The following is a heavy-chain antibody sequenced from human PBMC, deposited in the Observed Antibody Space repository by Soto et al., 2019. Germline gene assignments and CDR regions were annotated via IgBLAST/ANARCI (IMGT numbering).Heavy chain of an antibody. J-gene: IGHJ6*02. Sequence: QVQLVQSGAEVKKPGSSVRVSCKASGGTFSSYIITWVRQAPGQGLEWMGRIIPVLSVTYYAQKFQGRVTITADKSTTTAYMDLSSLRSDDTAVYYCAKAPNPGSATSSSYGMDVWGQGTTVTVSS. CDR2: IIPVLSVT. CDR1: GGTFSSYI. D-gene: IGHD6-6*01. CDR3: AKAPNPGSATSSSYGMDV. V-gene: IGHV1-69*02.